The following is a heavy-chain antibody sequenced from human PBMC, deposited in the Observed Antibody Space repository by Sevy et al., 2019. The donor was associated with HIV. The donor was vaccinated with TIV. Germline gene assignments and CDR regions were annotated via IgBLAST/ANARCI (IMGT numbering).Heavy chain of an antibody. V-gene: IGHV3-21*01. CDR1: GFTFNNFM. D-gene: IGHD3-3*01. CDR2: ITGSSTYT. J-gene: IGHJ3*02. Sequence: GGSLRLSCAASGFTFNNFMMNWVRQAPGKGLEWVSSITGSSTYTYYADSVKGRFTISRDNAKNSLYLQMNTLRAEDTSVYYCARTNGGWRDALDMWGQGTMVTVSS. CDR3: ARTNGGWRDALDM.